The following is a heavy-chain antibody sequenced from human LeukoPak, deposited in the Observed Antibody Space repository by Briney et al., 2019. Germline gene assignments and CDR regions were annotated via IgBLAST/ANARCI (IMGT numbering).Heavy chain of an antibody. J-gene: IGHJ4*02. CDR3: LTVRKYLRVGWNSNFHY. V-gene: IGHV3-30*02. Sequence: SGGSLRLSCAASGFTFSSYGMHWVRQAPGKGLEWVAFIQNDGINTYYADSVKGRFTISRDNSKNTLYLQMNSLRAEDAAVYYCLTVRKYLRVGWNSNFHYWGQGTLVTVSS. CDR2: IQNDGINT. D-gene: IGHD1-7*01. CDR1: GFTFSSYG.